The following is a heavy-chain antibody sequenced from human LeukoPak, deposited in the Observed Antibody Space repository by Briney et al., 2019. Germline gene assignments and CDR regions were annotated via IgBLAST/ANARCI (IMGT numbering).Heavy chain of an antibody. D-gene: IGHD6-13*01. V-gene: IGHV4-4*07. J-gene: IGHJ5*02. CDR2: IYSSVTT. CDR1: GGSISSYS. CDR3: AREATQPSRWFDP. Sequence: SETLSLTCTVSGGSISSYSWSWIRQPAGKGLERIGRIYSSVTTNYNPSLNSRVTMSLDTSKNQFSLNLTSVTAADTAVYYCAREATQPSRWFDPWGQGTLVTVSS.